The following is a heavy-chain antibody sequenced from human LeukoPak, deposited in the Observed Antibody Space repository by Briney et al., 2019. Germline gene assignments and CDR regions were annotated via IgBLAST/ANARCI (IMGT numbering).Heavy chain of an antibody. CDR3: AKDLYGDYDFDC. V-gene: IGHV3-23*01. D-gene: IGHD4-17*01. CDR2: ITSSGST. CDR1: GFTLNNYA. Sequence: PVASLRLSRAAPGFTLNNYAMNWVRQAPGKGLEWVSVITSSGSTYYADPAKGRVTISRDNSNTTLYLQMNSLRAEDTAIYYCAKDLYGDYDFDCWGRGTLVTVSS. J-gene: IGHJ4*02.